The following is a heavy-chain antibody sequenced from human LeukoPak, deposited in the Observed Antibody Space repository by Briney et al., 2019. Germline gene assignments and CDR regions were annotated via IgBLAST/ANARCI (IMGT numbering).Heavy chain of an antibody. J-gene: IGHJ3*02. V-gene: IGHV5-51*01. CDR1: GYSFTNYW. CDR3: ASGYCSGGNCFDVFDI. CDR2: IYLGDSDT. D-gene: IGHD2-15*01. Sequence: GESLKISCKGSGYSFTNYWIGWVRQMPGKGLEWMGIIYLGDSDTRYSPSFQGQVTISADKSISTAYLQWSSLKASDTDMCYCASGYCSGGNCFDVFDIWGQGTMVTVSS.